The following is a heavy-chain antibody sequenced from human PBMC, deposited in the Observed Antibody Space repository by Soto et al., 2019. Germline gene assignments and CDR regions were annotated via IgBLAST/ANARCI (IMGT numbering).Heavy chain of an antibody. CDR2: INPNSGGT. J-gene: IGHJ4*02. CDR3: ARVTMVRGVIIKGDY. D-gene: IGHD3-10*01. CDR1: GYPFTGYY. Sequence: GASVKVSCKASGYPFTGYYMHWVRQAPGQGLEWMGWINPNSGGTNYAQKFQGRVTMTRDTSISTAYMELSRLRSDDTAVYYCARVTMVRGVIIKGDYWGQGTLVTVSS. V-gene: IGHV1-2*02.